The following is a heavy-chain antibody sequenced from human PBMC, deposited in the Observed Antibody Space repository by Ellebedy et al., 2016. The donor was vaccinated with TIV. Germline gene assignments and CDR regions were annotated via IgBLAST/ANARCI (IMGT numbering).Heavy chain of an antibody. Sequence: GESLKISCAASGFTFSSYAMSWVRQAPGKGLEWVSTISHTGSRTYYADSVEGRFIISRDNSKRTLFLQMNSLRADDTALYYCAKGRGGGSDSSAPRYYFDYWGLGTLVTVSS. V-gene: IGHV3-23*01. D-gene: IGHD3-22*01. CDR3: AKGRGGGSDSSAPRYYFDY. CDR2: ISHTGSRT. J-gene: IGHJ4*02. CDR1: GFTFSSYA.